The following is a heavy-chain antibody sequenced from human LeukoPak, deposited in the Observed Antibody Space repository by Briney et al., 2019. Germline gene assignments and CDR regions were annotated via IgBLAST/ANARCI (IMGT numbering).Heavy chain of an antibody. V-gene: IGHV3-7*01. CDR2: IRQDGGEK. J-gene: IGHJ6*03. D-gene: IGHD1-26*01. CDR3: ARATWDPNYYYYMDV. CDR1: GFILSNYW. Sequence: GGSLRLSCEVSGFILSNYWMSWVRQAPGKGLEWVGNIRQDGGEKSHGDSLRGRFTISRDNAKNTLYLQMDGLRAEDTAVYFCARATWDPNYYYYMDVWGKGTTVTISS.